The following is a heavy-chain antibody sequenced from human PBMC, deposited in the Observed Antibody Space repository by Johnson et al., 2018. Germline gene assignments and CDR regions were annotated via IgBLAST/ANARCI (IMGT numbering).Heavy chain of an antibody. CDR1: GGTFSSYT. CDR2: IIPILGIA. Sequence: QVQLVESGAEVKKPGSSVKVSCKASGGTFSSYTISWVRQAPGQGLEWMGRIIPILGIANYAQKFQGRVTSTADKSTSTAYMELSSLRAEDTDVYYCARGGSDGRHDYDYRDVWGKGTTVTVSS. CDR3: ARGGSDGRHDYDYRDV. J-gene: IGHJ6*03. D-gene: IGHD2-21*02. V-gene: IGHV1-69*09.